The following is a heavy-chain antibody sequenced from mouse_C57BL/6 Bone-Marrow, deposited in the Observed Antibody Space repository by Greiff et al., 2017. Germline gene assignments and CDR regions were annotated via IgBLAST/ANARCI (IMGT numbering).Heavy chain of an antibody. J-gene: IGHJ4*01. CDR3: ARWLLRSAMDY. Sequence: QVQLQQSGPELVKPGASVKISCKASGYAFSSSWMNWVKQRPGKGLEWIGRIYPGDGDTNYNGKFKGKATLTADKSSSTAYMQLSSLTSEDSAVYFCARWLLRSAMDYWGKGTSVTVSS. D-gene: IGHD2-3*01. V-gene: IGHV1-82*01. CDR1: GYAFSSSW. CDR2: IYPGDGDT.